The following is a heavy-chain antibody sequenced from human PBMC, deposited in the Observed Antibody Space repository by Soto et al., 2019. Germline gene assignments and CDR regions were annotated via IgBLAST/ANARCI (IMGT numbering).Heavy chain of an antibody. J-gene: IGHJ6*03. CDR3: ARHGHYDFWSGYYTDYYMDV. CDR1: GGSISSSSYY. CDR2: IYYSGST. V-gene: IGHV4-39*01. D-gene: IGHD3-3*01. Sequence: SETLSLTCTVSGGSISSSSYYWGWIRQPPGKGLEWIGSIYYSGSTYYNPSLKSRVTISVDTSKNQFSLKLSSVTAADTAVYYFARHGHYDFWSGYYTDYYMDVWGKGTTVTVSS.